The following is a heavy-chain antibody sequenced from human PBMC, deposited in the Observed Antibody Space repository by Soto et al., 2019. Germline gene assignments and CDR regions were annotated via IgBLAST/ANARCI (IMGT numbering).Heavy chain of an antibody. Sequence: QAQLVESGGGVVQPGRSLRLSCAASGFIFSNYGMHWVRQAPGKGLEWVAVIWYDGSHESYADSVKGRFTISRDNSKNTLFLQMNSLRAEDTAVYYCARDRYSYDSRAYQGVDWYFDLWGRGTLVTVSS. J-gene: IGHJ2*01. CDR2: IWYDGSHE. V-gene: IGHV3-33*01. D-gene: IGHD3-22*01. CDR3: ARDRYSYDSRAYQGVDWYFDL. CDR1: GFIFSNYG.